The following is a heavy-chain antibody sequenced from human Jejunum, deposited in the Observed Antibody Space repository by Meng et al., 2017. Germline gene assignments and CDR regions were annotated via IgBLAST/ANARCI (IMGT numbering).Heavy chain of an antibody. CDR2: IYWDNDK. CDR3: AHRRISGSPWDGGDFDY. Sequence: QITLKESGPTVLKPTQTLTLTCTFSGFSLTTSGAGVGWIRQPPGKALEWLAVIYWDNDKRYSPSLKNRLTIDKDTSKNEVVLTMTNMDPVDTATYYCAHRRISGSPWDGGDFDYWGQGTLVTVSS. J-gene: IGHJ4*02. V-gene: IGHV2-5*02. D-gene: IGHD2-15*01. CDR1: GFSLTTSGAG.